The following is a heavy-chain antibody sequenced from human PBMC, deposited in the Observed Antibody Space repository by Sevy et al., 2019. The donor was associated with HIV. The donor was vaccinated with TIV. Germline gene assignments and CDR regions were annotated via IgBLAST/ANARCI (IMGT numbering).Heavy chain of an antibody. CDR2: IYYSGST. J-gene: IGHJ5*02. V-gene: IGHV4-30-4*01. D-gene: IGHD2-21*02. Sequence: SESLSLTCTVSGGSISSGDYYWSWIRQPPGKGLEWIGYIYYSGSTYYNPSLKSRVTISVDTSKNQFSLKLSSVTAADTAVYYCARGDLSWFDPWGQGTLVTVSS. CDR3: ARGDLSWFDP. CDR1: GGSISSGDYY.